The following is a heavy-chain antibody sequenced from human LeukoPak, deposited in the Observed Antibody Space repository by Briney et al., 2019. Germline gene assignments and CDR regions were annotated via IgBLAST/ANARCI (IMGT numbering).Heavy chain of an antibody. V-gene: IGHV1-2*02. CDR3: ARGVFPTSYFDY. CDR2: INPNSGGT. CDR1: GYTFTGYY. Sequence: ASVKVSCKASGYTFTGYYMHWVRQGPGQGLEWMGWINPNSGGTNYAQEFQGRVTMTRDTSISTAYMELSRLRSDDTAVYYCARGVFPTSYFDYWGQGTLVTVSS. D-gene: IGHD3-10*01. J-gene: IGHJ4*02.